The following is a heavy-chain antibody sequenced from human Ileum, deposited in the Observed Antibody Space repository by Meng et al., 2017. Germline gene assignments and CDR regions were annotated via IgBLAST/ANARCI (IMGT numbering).Heavy chain of an antibody. CDR1: EFTVSNNY. V-gene: IGHV3-66*04. CDR2: IYSGGNT. CDR3: AGHTELDC. J-gene: IGHJ4*02. Sequence: EVQLVESGGGVVQPGGSLRLSCAASEFTVSNNYMSWVRQAPGKGLEWVSLIYSGGNTKYADSVKGRFTISRDNSKNTLYLRMNSLRAEDTAVYYCAGHTELDCWGQGALVTVSS.